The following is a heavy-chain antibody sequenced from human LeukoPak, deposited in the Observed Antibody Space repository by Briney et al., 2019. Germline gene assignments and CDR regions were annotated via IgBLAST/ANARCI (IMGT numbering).Heavy chain of an antibody. CDR2: ISASDGTT. J-gene: IGHJ4*02. CDR3: ARCGAAVTTHFSH. Sequence: ASVKVSCKASGYSFSIYGITWARQAPGQGLEYLGWISASDGTTNYAQKVQDRVTMTTDTSTSTAYLELRSLRSEDTAVYYCARCGAAVTTHFSHWGQGTLVTVS. CDR1: GYSFSIYG. D-gene: IGHD4-17*01. V-gene: IGHV1-18*01.